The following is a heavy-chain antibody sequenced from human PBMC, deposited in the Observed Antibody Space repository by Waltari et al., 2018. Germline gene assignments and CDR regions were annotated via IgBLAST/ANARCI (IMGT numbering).Heavy chain of an antibody. CDR1: GFTVSNNY. Sequence: EVQLVESGGGLIQPGGSLRISCEASGFTVSNNYITWVRQAPGKGLEWVSVIYSGGGTYYADSVRGRFTISRDKVKNTVYLQMNSMRAEDTAVYYCGNIGAFDIWGQGTMVTVS. J-gene: IGHJ3*02. D-gene: IGHD5-12*01. CDR2: IYSGGGT. CDR3: GNIGAFDI. V-gene: IGHV3-53*01.